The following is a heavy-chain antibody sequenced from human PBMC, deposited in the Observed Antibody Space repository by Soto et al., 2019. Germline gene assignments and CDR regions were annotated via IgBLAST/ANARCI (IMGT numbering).Heavy chain of an antibody. CDR1: GYSISSAYY. Sequence: NPSETLSLTCGVSGYSISSAYYWGWIRQPPGKGLEWIGSVSHSGRTYYNPSLKCRVTISVDTSKNQFSLKLSSVTAADTAVYYCARDLEFYYDSSGFAYYFDYWGQGTLVTVSS. V-gene: IGHV4-38-2*02. D-gene: IGHD3-22*01. CDR2: VSHSGRT. CDR3: ARDLEFYYDSSGFAYYFDY. J-gene: IGHJ4*02.